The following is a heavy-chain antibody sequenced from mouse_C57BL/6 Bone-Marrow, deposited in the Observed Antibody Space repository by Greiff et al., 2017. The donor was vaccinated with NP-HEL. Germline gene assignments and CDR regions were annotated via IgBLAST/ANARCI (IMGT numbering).Heavy chain of an antibody. V-gene: IGHV1-50*01. Sequence: QVQLQQSGAELVKPGASVKLSCKASGYTFTSYWMQWVKQRPGQGLEWIGEIDPSDSYTNYNQKFKGKATLTVDTSSSTAYMQLSSLTSEDSAVYYCARSDYDYDGPWFAYWGQGTLVTVSA. CDR3: ARSDYDYDGPWFAY. D-gene: IGHD2-4*01. CDR1: GYTFTSYW. J-gene: IGHJ3*01. CDR2: IDPSDSYT.